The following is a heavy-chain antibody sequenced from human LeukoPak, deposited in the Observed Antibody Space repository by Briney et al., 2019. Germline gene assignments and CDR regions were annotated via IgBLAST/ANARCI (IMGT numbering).Heavy chain of an antibody. D-gene: IGHD6-13*01. V-gene: IGHV4-59*01. CDR2: IYYSGST. CDR3: AKRGSNTWSDFDY. J-gene: IGHJ4*02. Sequence: SETLSLTCTVSGGSISSYYWSWIRQPPGKGLEWIGYIYYSGSTNYNPSLKSRVTISVDTSKNQFSLKLSSVTAADTAVYYCAKRGSNTWSDFDYWGQGTLVTVFS. CDR1: GGSISSYY.